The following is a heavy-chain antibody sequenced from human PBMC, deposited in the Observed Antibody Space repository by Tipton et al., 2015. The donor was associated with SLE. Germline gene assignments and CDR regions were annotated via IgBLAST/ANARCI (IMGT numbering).Heavy chain of an antibody. V-gene: IGHV3-23*01. CDR1: GFTFSSYD. CDR2: INVNGANT. D-gene: IGHD2-8*01. CDR3: ARDPLWVMVYAAALDI. Sequence: GSLRLSCAASGFTFSSYDMSWVRQAPGKGLEWVSSINVNGANTYYADSVKGRFTISRDNSKNTLYLQMNSLRPEDTAVYYCARDPLWVMVYAAALDIWGQGTMVTVSS. J-gene: IGHJ3*02.